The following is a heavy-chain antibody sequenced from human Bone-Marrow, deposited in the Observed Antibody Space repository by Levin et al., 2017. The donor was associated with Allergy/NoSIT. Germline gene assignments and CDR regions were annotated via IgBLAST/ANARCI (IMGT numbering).Heavy chain of an antibody. Sequence: PGGSLRLSCAASGFTFSSYGMHWVRQAPGKGLEWVAVISYDGSNKYYADSVKGRFTISRDNSKNTLYLQMNSLRAEDTAVYYCAKNPGVPATDYFDYWGQGTLVTVSS. J-gene: IGHJ4*02. V-gene: IGHV3-30*18. D-gene: IGHD2-2*01. CDR1: GFTFSSYG. CDR2: ISYDGSNK. CDR3: AKNPGVPATDYFDY.